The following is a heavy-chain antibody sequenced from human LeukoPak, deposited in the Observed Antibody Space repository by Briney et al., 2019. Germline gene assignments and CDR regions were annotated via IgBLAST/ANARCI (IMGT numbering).Heavy chain of an antibody. V-gene: IGHV3-33*01. Sequence: GGSLGLSCAASGFTFSSYGMHWVRQAPGKGLEWVAVIWYDGSNKYYADSVKGRFTISRDNSKNTLYLQMNSLRAEDTAVYYCASSGYVIGTAMVMDLFDYWGQGTLVTVSS. D-gene: IGHD5-18*01. J-gene: IGHJ4*02. CDR1: GFTFSSYG. CDR3: ASSGYVIGTAMVMDLFDY. CDR2: IWYDGSNK.